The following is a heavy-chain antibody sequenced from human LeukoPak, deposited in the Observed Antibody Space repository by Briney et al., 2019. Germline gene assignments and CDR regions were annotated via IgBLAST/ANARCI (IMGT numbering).Heavy chain of an antibody. Sequence: GGSLRLSCAASGFTFSDYYMSWIRQTPGKGLEWASDISSSSASTNYADSVKGRFTISRDNAKNSLHLQMNSLRAEDTAVYYCTRSGSDIVVVPAASDYWGQGTLVTVSS. D-gene: IGHD2-2*01. CDR3: TRSGSDIVVVPAASDY. J-gene: IGHJ4*02. V-gene: IGHV3-11*03. CDR1: GFTFSDYY. CDR2: ISSSSAST.